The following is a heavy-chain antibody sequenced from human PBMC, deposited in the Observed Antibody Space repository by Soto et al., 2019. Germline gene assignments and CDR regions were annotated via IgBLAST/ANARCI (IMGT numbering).Heavy chain of an antibody. CDR2: IIPIFGTA. CDR3: ARVSDFWSGYYTGLFGY. V-gene: IGHV1-69*13. CDR1: GGTFSSYA. J-gene: IGHJ4*02. D-gene: IGHD3-3*01. Sequence: SVKVSCKASGGTFSSYAISWVRQAPGQGLEWMGGIIPIFGTANYAQKFQGRVTITADESTSTAYMELSSLRSEDTAAYYCARVSDFWSGYYTGLFGYWGQGTLVTVSS.